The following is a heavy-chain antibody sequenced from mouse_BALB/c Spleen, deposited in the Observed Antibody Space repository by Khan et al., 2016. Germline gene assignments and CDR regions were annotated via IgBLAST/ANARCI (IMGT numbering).Heavy chain of an antibody. V-gene: IGHV5-17*02. CDR1: GFTFSSVG. D-gene: IGHD2-14*01. J-gene: IGHJ3*01. Sequence: EVELEESGGGLVQPGGSRKLSCAASGFTFSSVGMHWGRQAPENGLEWVAYISSGSGTIYYADTVKGRFTISRDNPKNTLFLQMTSLSSEDTATYYCARFYVTDYYRYDGAWFAYWGQGTLVTVSA. CDR3: ARFYVTDYYRYDGAWFAY. CDR2: ISSGSGTI.